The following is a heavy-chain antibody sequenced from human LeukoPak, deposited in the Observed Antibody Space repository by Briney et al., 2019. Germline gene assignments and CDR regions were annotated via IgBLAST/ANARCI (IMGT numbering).Heavy chain of an antibody. V-gene: IGHV4-34*01. Sequence: TSETLSLTCAVYGGSFSGYYWSWIRQPPGKGLEWIGEINHSGSTNYNPSLKSRVTISVDTSKNQFSLKLSSVTAADTAVYYCARGRYDFWSGYSSSAFDIWGQGTMVTVSS. D-gene: IGHD3-3*01. CDR1: GGSFSGYY. J-gene: IGHJ3*02. CDR2: INHSGST. CDR3: ARGRYDFWSGYSSSAFDI.